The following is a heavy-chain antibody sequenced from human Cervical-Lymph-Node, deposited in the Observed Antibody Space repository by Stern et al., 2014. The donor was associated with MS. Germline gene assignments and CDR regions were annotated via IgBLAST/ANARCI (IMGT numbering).Heavy chain of an antibody. CDR3: ARDRYPRYDSSDYHDWYIDL. V-gene: IGHV1-46*01. CDR1: GYTFSRYY. Sequence: QVQLVQSGAEVKKPGASVKVSCKASGYTFSRYYMHWVRQAPGQGLEWMGIINPSGGSTSYAQKFQGRVTMTRDTSTSTVYMELSTLRSEDTAVYYCARDRYPRYDSSDYHDWYIDLWGRGTLVTVSS. D-gene: IGHD3-22*01. CDR2: INPSGGST. J-gene: IGHJ2*01.